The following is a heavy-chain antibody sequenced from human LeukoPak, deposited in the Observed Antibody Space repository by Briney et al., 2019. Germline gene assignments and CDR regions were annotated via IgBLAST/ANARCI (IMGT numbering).Heavy chain of an antibody. CDR1: GFTFSSYS. J-gene: IGHJ5*02. CDR3: SRIGLRVLEGNWFVP. V-gene: IGHV3-48*01. Sequence: GGSLRLSCAASGFTFSSYSMNWVRQAPGKGLEWVSYISSSSSTIYYADSVKGRFTISRDNAKNSLYLQMNSLRAEDTAVYYSSRIGLRVLEGNWFVPWGQGNLVTVSS. D-gene: IGHD3-3*01. CDR2: ISSSSSTI.